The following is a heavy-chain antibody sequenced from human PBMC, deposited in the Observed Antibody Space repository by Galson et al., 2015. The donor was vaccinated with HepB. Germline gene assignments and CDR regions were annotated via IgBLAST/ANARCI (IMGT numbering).Heavy chain of an antibody. CDR3: ARDKKCSSTSCYAFDI. J-gene: IGHJ3*02. V-gene: IGHV3-21*01. CDR2: ISSSSSYI. CDR1: GFTFSSYS. D-gene: IGHD2-2*01. Sequence: SLRLSCAASGFTFSSYSLNWVRQAPGKGLEWVSSISSSSSYIYYADSVKGRFTISRDNAKNSLYLQMNSLRAEDTAVYYCARDKKCSSTSCYAFDIWGQGTMVTVSS.